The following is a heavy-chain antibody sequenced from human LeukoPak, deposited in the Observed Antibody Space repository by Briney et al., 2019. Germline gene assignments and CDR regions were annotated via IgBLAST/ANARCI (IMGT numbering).Heavy chain of an antibody. CDR1: GLTFTTYG. V-gene: IGHV3-23*01. CDR3: ARDRDPGYNDSSGYRRVNAFDI. D-gene: IGHD3-22*01. J-gene: IGHJ3*02. CDR2: IGGSGTRT. Sequence: GGSLRLSCSASGLTFTTYGMNWVRQAPGKGLEWVSGIGGSGTRTYYADSVKGRFTISRDNSKNTLYLQMNSLRDEDTAVYYCARDRDPGYNDSSGYRRVNAFDIWGQGTMVTVSS.